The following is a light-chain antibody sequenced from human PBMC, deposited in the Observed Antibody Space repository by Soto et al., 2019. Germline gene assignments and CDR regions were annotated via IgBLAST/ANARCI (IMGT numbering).Light chain of an antibody. V-gene: IGKV1-39*01. CDR3: QHSYSTSWT. J-gene: IGKJ1*01. CDR1: QSISRR. Sequence: DIPMTQSPSSLSASVGDRVTITCRASQSISRRLNWYQHEPGKAPNLLIYAATSLQPGVPSRFTGSGSGTEFTLTISSLQPEDFATYYCQHSYSTSWTFGQGTKVEIK. CDR2: AAT.